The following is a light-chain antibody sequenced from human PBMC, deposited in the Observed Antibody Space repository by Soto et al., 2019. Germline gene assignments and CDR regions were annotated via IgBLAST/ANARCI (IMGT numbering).Light chain of an antibody. CDR1: SSDIGGYVY. J-gene: IGLJ1*01. Sequence: HSVLTQPASVSGSPGQSIAVSCSGTSSDIGGYVYVSWYQQHPGKAPKLMIFDVSNRPSGVSDRFSGSKSGNTASLTISGLQADDDADYYSTSDTTSGTYIFGAGTKLTVL. V-gene: IGLV2-14*03. CDR3: TSDTTSGTYI. CDR2: DVS.